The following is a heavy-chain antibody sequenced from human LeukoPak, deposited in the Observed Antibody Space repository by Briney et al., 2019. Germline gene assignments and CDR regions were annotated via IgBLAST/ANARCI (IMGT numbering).Heavy chain of an antibody. CDR2: MNPNSGNT. D-gene: IGHD6-6*01. Sequence: ASVKVSCKASGYTFTSYDINWVRQATGQGLEWMGWMNPNSGNTGYAQKFQGRVTITRNTSTSTAYMELSSLRSEDTAVYYCARGLVLYNWFDPWGQGTLVTVSS. CDR3: ARGLVLYNWFDP. V-gene: IGHV1-8*03. J-gene: IGHJ5*02. CDR1: GYTFTSYD.